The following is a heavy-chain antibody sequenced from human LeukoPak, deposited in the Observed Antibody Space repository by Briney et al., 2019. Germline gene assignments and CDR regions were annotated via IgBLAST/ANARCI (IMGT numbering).Heavy chain of an antibody. CDR1: GGTFSSYA. D-gene: IGHD3-22*01. Sequence: SVKVSCKASGGTFSSYAISWVRQAPGQGLEWMGGIIPIFGTANYAQKFQGRVTITADESTSTAYMELSSLRSEDTAVYFCARAPYDSSGYTSFQHWGQGTLVTVSS. J-gene: IGHJ1*01. V-gene: IGHV1-69*13. CDR3: ARAPYDSSGYTSFQH. CDR2: IIPIFGTA.